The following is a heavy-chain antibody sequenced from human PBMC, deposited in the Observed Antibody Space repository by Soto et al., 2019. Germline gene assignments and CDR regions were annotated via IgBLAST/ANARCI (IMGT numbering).Heavy chain of an antibody. Sequence: GASVKVSCKASGGTFSSYAISWVRQAPGKGLEWMGWINPNSGGTNYAQKFQGRVTMTRDTSISTAYMELSRLRSDDTAVYYCARYPHYDFWSGYPSMDVWGQGTTVTVSS. CDR3: ARYPHYDFWSGYPSMDV. D-gene: IGHD3-3*01. CDR1: GGTFSSYA. J-gene: IGHJ6*02. CDR2: INPNSGGT. V-gene: IGHV1-2*02.